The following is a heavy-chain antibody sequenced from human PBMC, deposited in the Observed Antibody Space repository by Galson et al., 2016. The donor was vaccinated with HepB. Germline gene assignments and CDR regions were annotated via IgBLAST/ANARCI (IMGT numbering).Heavy chain of an antibody. Sequence: SETLSLTCTVSSGSVSSSNYYWSWIRQSPEKGLEWIGYIYYTGSTNYSPSLKSRLTISVDTSKNQFSLKLTSVTAADTAVYYCATIGHGRSDFWGQGILVIVSS. CDR2: IYYTGST. D-gene: IGHD1-26*01. J-gene: IGHJ4*02. CDR3: ATIGHGRSDF. V-gene: IGHV4-61*01. CDR1: SGSVSSSNYY.